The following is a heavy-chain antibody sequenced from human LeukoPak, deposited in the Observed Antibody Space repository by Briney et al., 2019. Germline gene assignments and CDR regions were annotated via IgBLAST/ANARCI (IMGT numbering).Heavy chain of an antibody. Sequence: SETLSLTCTVSGGSISSYYWSWIRQPPGKGLEWIGYIYYSGSTNYNPSLKSRVTISVDTSKNQFSLKLSSVTAADTAVYYCARQGGGNRNGMDVWGQGTTVTVSS. CDR3: ARQGGGNRNGMDV. D-gene: IGHD4-23*01. CDR2: IYYSGST. V-gene: IGHV4-59*08. J-gene: IGHJ6*02. CDR1: GGSISSYY.